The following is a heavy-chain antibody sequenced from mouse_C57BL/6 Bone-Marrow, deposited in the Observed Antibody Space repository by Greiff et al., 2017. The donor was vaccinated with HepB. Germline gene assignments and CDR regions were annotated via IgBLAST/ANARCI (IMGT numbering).Heavy chain of an antibody. D-gene: IGHD4-1*02. CDR2: IWSGGST. V-gene: IGHV2-2*01. J-gene: IGHJ1*03. CDR3: ASQLGLLYFDV. Sequence: VQRVESGPGLVQPSQSLSITCTVSGFSLTSYGVHWVRQSPGKGLEWLGVIWSGGSTDYNAAFISRLCISKDNSKSQVFFKMINLQDDDTAISYCASQLGLLYFDVWGTGTTVTVSS. CDR1: GFSLTSYG.